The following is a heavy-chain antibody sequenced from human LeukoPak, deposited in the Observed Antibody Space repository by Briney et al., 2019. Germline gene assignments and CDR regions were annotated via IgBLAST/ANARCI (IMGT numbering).Heavy chain of an antibody. CDR3: ARELMGLTMIVVVNPIDY. CDR2: ISSTSSYI. J-gene: IGHJ4*02. D-gene: IGHD3-22*01. V-gene: IGHV3-21*01. CDR1: GFTFSNYW. Sequence: GGSLRLSCAASGFTFSNYWMHWVRHAPGKGLVWVSSISSTSSYIYYADSVKGRFTISRDNAKNSLFLQMNSLRAEDTAVYYCARELMGLTMIVVVNPIDYWGQGTLVTVSS.